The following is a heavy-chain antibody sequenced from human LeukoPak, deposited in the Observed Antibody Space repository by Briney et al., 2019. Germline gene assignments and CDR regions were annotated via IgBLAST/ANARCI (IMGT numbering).Heavy chain of an antibody. J-gene: IGHJ5*02. CDR1: GGTFSSYA. CDR3: ARIYGGTCLNSKYNWFDP. D-gene: IGHD4-23*01. V-gene: IGHV1-69*05. CDR2: IIPIFGTA. Sequence: SVKLSCKASGGTFSSYAISWVRQAPGQGLEWMGRIIPIFGTANYAQKFQGRVTITTDESTSTAYMELSSLRSEDTAVYYCARIYGGTCLNSKYNWFDPWGQGTLVTVSS.